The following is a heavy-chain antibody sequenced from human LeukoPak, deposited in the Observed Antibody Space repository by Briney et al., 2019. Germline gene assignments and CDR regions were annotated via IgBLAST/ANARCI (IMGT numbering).Heavy chain of an antibody. V-gene: IGHV4-38-2*02. J-gene: IGHJ4*02. CDR2: IYRSGST. D-gene: IGHD2-21*02. Sequence: SETLSLTCTVSGYSISSGYYWGWIRQPPGKGLEWFGSIYRSGSTYYNPSLKSRVTISVDTSKNQFSLKLTSVTAADMAVYYCARAPSYCGGDCYHDCWGQGTLVTVSS. CDR1: GYSISSGYY. CDR3: ARAPSYCGGDCYHDC.